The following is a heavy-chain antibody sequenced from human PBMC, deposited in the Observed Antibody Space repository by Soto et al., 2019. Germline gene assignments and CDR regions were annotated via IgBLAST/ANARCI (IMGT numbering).Heavy chain of an antibody. D-gene: IGHD4-17*01. J-gene: IGHJ6*02. CDR3: ARETSGGHYGDYGYYSSYSGMDV. CDR2: IYDTGNT. Sequence: QVQLRESGPGLVKPSETLSLTCTVSGGSISSYYWNWIRQSPGKGLEWIGRIYDTGNTNDNPSLKSPVTTSVDTSKNQLSLKLTSVTAADTAVYYWARETSGGHYGDYGYYSSYSGMDVWGQGTTVTVSS. V-gene: IGHV4-59*01. CDR1: GGSISSYY.